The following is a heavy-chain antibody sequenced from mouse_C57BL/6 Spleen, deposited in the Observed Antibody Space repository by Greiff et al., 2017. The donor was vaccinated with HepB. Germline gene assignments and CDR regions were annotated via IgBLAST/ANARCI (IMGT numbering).Heavy chain of an antibody. CDR2: IDPETGGT. Sequence: SGAELVRPGASVTLSCKASGYTFTDYEMHWVKQTPVHGLEWIGAIDPETGGTAYNQKFKGKAILTADKSSSTAYMELRSLTSEDSAVYYCTRSGREDWYFDVWGTGTTVTVSS. CDR1: GYTFTDYE. V-gene: IGHV1-15*01. CDR3: TRSGREDWYFDV. D-gene: IGHD1-1*01. J-gene: IGHJ1*03.